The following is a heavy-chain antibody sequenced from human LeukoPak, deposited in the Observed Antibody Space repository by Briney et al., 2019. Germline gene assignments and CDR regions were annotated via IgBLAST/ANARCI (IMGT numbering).Heavy chain of an antibody. CDR1: GFMFSGYW. V-gene: IGHV3-74*01. CDR2: IDNDGNGI. Sequence: PGGSLRLSCAASGFMFSGYWMHWVRHGAEKGLELVSRIDNDGNGIIYADSVKGRFTTSRDNAKNTLYLQMSSLRVEDTAVYYCATGGGWEPSSGVVTHIDVWGKGTTVTVSS. J-gene: IGHJ6*03. D-gene: IGHD3-3*01. CDR3: ATGGGWEPSSGVVTHIDV.